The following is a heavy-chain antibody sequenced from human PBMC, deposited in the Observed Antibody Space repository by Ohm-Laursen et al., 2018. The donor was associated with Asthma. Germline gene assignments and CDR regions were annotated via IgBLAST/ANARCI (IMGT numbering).Heavy chain of an antibody. D-gene: IGHD6-13*01. CDR1: GGSITSGGYS. V-gene: IGHV4-30-2*01. J-gene: IGHJ4*02. CDR2: TYHSGST. CDR3: ARVSSSWFDF. Sequence: TLSLTCTVSGGSITSGGYSRRWVRQPPREGPEWIGHTYHSGSTYYNPSLKSRVAISVDRSKNQFSLTLSSVTASDTAIYYCARVSSSWFDFWGQGTLVTVSS.